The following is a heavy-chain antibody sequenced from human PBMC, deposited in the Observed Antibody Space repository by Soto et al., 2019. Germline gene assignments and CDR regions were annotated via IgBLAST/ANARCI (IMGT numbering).Heavy chain of an antibody. V-gene: IGHV3-30-3*01. Sequence: GGSLRLSCAASGFTFSSYAMHWVRQAPGKGLEWVAVISYDGSNKYYADSVKGRFTISRDNSKNTLYLQMNSLRAEDTAVYYCARGKYSSGWYSHYYYYGMDVWGQGTTVTVSS. D-gene: IGHD6-19*01. CDR1: GFTFSSYA. J-gene: IGHJ6*02. CDR3: ARGKYSSGWYSHYYYYGMDV. CDR2: ISYDGSNK.